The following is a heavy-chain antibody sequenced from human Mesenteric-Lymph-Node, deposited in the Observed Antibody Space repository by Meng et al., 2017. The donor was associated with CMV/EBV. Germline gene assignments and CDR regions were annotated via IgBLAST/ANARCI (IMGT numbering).Heavy chain of an antibody. D-gene: IGHD2-15*01. J-gene: IGHJ6*02. CDR2: INPNSGGT. CDR1: GYTFTKYA. V-gene: IGHV1-2*02. CDR3: ARDGVVVVGAIYYYGMDV. Sequence: ASVKVSCKASGYTFTKYAVSWVRQAPGQGLEWMGWINPNSGGTNYAQKFQGRVTMTRDTSISTAYMELSSLRSEDTAVYYCARDGVVVVGAIYYYGMDVWGQGTTVTVSS.